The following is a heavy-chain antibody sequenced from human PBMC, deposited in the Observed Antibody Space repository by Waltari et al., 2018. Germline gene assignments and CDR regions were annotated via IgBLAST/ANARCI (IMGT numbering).Heavy chain of an antibody. CDR1: GGTFSSYA. CDR2: IIPILGIA. CDR3: ARGALESGYYGY. D-gene: IGHD3-22*01. V-gene: IGHV1-69*04. Sequence: QVQLVQSGAAVKKPGSSVKVSCKASGGTFSSYAISWVGQAPGQGLEWMGGIIPILGIANYAQKFQGRVTITADESTSTADMELSSLRSEDTAVYYCARGALESGYYGYWGQGTLVTVSS. J-gene: IGHJ4*02.